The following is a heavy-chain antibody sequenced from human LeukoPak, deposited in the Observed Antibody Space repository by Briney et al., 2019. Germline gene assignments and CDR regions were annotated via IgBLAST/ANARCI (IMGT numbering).Heavy chain of an antibody. D-gene: IGHD2-8*01. J-gene: IGHJ4*02. V-gene: IGHV1-46*01. CDR1: GYTFTSYY. Sequence: GASVKVSCKASGYTFTSYYMHWVRQAPGQGLEWMGIINPSGGSTSYAQKFQGRVTMTRDMSTSTVYMELSSLRAEDTAVYFCARPRGCNSGRCNNFDYWGQGTLVTVSS. CDR2: INPSGGST. CDR3: ARPRGCNSGRCNNFDY.